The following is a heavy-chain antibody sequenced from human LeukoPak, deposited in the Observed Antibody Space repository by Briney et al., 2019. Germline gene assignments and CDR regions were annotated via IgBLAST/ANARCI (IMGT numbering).Heavy chain of an antibody. CDR3: ARVDYDFWSGYYANWFDT. CDR2: ISAYNGNT. CDR1: GYTFTSYG. D-gene: IGHD3-3*01. Sequence: ASVKASCKASGYTFTSYGISWVRQAPGQGLEWMGWISAYNGNTNYAQKLQGRVTMTTDTSTSTAYMDLRSLRSDDTAVYYCARVDYDFWSGYYANWFDTWGQGTLVTVSS. V-gene: IGHV1-18*01. J-gene: IGHJ5*02.